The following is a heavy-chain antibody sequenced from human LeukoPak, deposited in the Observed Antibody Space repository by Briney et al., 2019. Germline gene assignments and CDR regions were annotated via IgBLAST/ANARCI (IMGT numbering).Heavy chain of an antibody. J-gene: IGHJ4*02. CDR2: ISSSSSAI. Sequence: GGSLRLSCAASGFTFSSYSMNWVRQAPGKGLEWVSYISSSSSAIYYADSVKGRFTISRNNAKNSLYLQMNSLRAEDTAVYYCARQVPAAVPYFDYWGQGTLVTVSS. CDR1: GFTFSSYS. CDR3: ARQVPAAVPYFDY. D-gene: IGHD2-2*02. V-gene: IGHV3-48*04.